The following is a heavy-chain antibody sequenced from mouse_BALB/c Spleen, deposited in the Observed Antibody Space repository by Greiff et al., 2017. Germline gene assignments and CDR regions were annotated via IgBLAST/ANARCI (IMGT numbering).Heavy chain of an antibody. CDR1: GYTFTSYT. D-gene: IGHD2-2*01. Sequence: VQLQQSGAELARPGASVKMSCKASGYTFTSYTMHWVKQRPGQGLEWIGYINPSSGYTNYNQKFKDKATLTADESSSTAYMQLSSLTSEDSAVYYCARWGYDEGIYAMDYWGQGTSVTVSS. V-gene: IGHV1-4*01. J-gene: IGHJ4*01. CDR3: ARWGYDEGIYAMDY. CDR2: INPSSGYT.